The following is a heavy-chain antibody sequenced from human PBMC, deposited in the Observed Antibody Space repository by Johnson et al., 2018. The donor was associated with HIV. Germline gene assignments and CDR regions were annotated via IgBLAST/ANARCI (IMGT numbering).Heavy chain of an antibody. Sequence: QVQLVESGGGLLQPGGSLRLSCVASGFTFSSYGMHWVRQAPGKGLEWVAIVSYDGSKKYYPDSVKGRFTISRDNAMKSLYLQINSLRAEDTAVYYCARNRPVSYGYRGAFDFWGQGTMVTVSS. CDR1: GFTFSSYG. J-gene: IGHJ3*01. CDR2: VSYDGSKK. V-gene: IGHV3-30*03. D-gene: IGHD5-18*01. CDR3: ARNRPVSYGYRGAFDF.